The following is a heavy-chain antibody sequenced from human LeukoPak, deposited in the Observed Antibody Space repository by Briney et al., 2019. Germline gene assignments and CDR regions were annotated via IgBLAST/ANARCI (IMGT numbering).Heavy chain of an antibody. J-gene: IGHJ4*02. Sequence: QPGGSLRLSCVASGFTFIRNAMSWVRQAPGKGLEWVSAIRGSGDDTYYADSVNGRFTISRDNSKSTLYLQMNSLRDEDTAVYYCANVWFGASGHYWGQGSLVTVSS. CDR1: GFTFIRNA. CDR3: ANVWFGASGHY. CDR2: IRGSGDDT. D-gene: IGHD3-10*01. V-gene: IGHV3-23*01.